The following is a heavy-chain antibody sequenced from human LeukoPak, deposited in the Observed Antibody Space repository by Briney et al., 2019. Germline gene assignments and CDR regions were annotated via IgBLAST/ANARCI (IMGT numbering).Heavy chain of an antibody. V-gene: IGHV3-21*01. Sequence: GGSLRLSCAASAFTFSSYSMNWVRQAPGKGLEWVSSISSSSSYIYYADSVKGRFTISRDNAKNSLYLQMNSLRAEDTAVYYCARDRGYCGYDPSHFDYWGQGTLVTVSS. J-gene: IGHJ4*02. CDR3: ARDRGYCGYDPSHFDY. D-gene: IGHD5-12*01. CDR1: AFTFSSYS. CDR2: ISSSSSYI.